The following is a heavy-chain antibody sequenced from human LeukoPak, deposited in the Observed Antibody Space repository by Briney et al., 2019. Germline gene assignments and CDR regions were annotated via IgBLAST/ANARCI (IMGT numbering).Heavy chain of an antibody. V-gene: IGHV3-21*01. J-gene: IGHJ4*02. CDR2: ISSSSSYI. CDR1: GFTFSSHS. Sequence: PGGSLRLSCAASGFTFSSHSMNWVRQAPGKGLEWVSSISSSSSYIYYADSVKGRFTISRDNAKNSLYLQMNSLRAEDTAVYYCAREIAVAGTRGDYWGQGTLVTVSS. D-gene: IGHD6-19*01. CDR3: AREIAVAGTRGDY.